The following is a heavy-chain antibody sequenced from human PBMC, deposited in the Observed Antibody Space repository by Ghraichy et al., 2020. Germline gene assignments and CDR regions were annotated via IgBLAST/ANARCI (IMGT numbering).Heavy chain of an antibody. CDR2: ISGSGGTT. V-gene: IGHV3-23*01. CDR3: AKRDYYDSTSYAPLFDS. D-gene: IGHD3-22*01. CDR1: GFTFSSYA. Sequence: GGSLRLSCAASGFTFSSYAMSWVRQAPGRGLEWVSGISGSGGTTYYTDSVKGRFTISRDNSKNTLCLQMNSLRVEDTAVYYCAKRDYYDSTSYAPLFDSWGQEPWSPSPQ. J-gene: IGHJ4*01.